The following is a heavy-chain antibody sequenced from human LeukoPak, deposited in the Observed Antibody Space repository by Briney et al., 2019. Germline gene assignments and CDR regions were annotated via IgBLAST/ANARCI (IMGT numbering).Heavy chain of an antibody. V-gene: IGHV4-4*02. CDR3: ASRAPTSNYGMDV. Sequence: SETLSLTCAVSGGSISSSNWWSWVRQPPGKGLEWIGEIYHSGSTNYNPSLKSRVTISVDKSKNQFSLKLSSVTAADTAVYYCASRAPTSNYGMDVWGQGTTVTVSS. D-gene: IGHD2-2*01. CDR2: IYHSGST. CDR1: GGSISSSNW. J-gene: IGHJ6*02.